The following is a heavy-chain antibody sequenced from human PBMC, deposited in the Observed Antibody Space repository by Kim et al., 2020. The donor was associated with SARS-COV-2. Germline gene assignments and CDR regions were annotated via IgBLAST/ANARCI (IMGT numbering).Heavy chain of an antibody. J-gene: IGHJ3*02. V-gene: IGHV3-9*01. Sequence: GGSLRLSCAASGFTFDDYAMHWVRQAPGKGLEWVSGISWNSGSIGYADSVKGRFTISRDNAKNSLYLQMNSLRAEDTALYYCAKDMGKIWEWLPFFGKDAFDIWGQGTMVTVSS. D-gene: IGHD5-12*01. CDR3: AKDMGKIWEWLPFFGKDAFDI. CDR2: ISWNSGSI. CDR1: GFTFDDYA.